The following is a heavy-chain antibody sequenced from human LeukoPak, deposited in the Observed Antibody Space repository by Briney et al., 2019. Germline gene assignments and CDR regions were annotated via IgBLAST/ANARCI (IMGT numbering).Heavy chain of an antibody. D-gene: IGHD2-21*02. CDR2: ISYSGST. CDR1: GGSISNYY. J-gene: IGHJ5*02. V-gene: IGHV4-59*12. CDR3: ARSDTPTYCDSDCFSPFET. Sequence: SETLSLTCTVSGGSISNYYWSWIRQPPGKGLEWIGYISYSGSTHYKPSLEGRISISIDMSKSQFSLKLSSVTAADTAIYFCARSDTPTYCDSDCFSPFETWGQGTPVNVPS.